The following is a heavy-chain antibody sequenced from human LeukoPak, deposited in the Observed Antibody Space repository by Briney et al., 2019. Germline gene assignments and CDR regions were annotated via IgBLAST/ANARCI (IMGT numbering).Heavy chain of an antibody. Sequence: GGSLRLSCAASGFTFSSYGMHWVRQAPGKGLEWVAVIWYDGSNKYYADPVKGRFTISRDNSKNTLYLQMNSLRAEDTAVYYCARDQVGYDYVWGSLGAFDIWGQGTMVTVSS. CDR2: IWYDGSNK. V-gene: IGHV3-33*01. CDR1: GFTFSSYG. J-gene: IGHJ3*02. D-gene: IGHD3-16*01. CDR3: ARDQVGYDYVWGSLGAFDI.